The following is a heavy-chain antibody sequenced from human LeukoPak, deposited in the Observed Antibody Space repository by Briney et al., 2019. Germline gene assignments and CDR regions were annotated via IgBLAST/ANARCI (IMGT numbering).Heavy chain of an antibody. V-gene: IGHV1-69*13. J-gene: IGHJ4*02. D-gene: IGHD3-10*01. CDR1: GGTFSSYA. CDR3: ARGLWFGELFPFDY. CDR2: IIPIFGTA. Sequence: ASVKVSCKASGGTFSSYAISWVRQAPGQGLEWMGGIIPIFGTANYAQKFQGRVTITADESTSTAYMELSSLRSEDTAVYYCARGLWFGELFPFDYWGQGTLVTVSS.